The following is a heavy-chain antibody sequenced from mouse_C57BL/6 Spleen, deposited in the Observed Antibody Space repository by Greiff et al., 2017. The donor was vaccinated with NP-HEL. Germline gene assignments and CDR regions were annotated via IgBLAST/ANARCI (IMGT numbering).Heavy chain of an antibody. J-gene: IGHJ2*01. V-gene: IGHV14-4*01. D-gene: IGHD1-1*01. CDR1: GFNIKDDY. Sequence: EVQLQQSGAELVRPGASVKLSCTASGFNIKDDYMHWVKQRPEQGLEWIGWIDPENGDTEYASKFQGKATITADTSSNTAYLQLSSLTSEDTAVYYGTHGSSDYWGQGTTLTVSS. CDR3: THGSSDY. CDR2: IDPENGDT.